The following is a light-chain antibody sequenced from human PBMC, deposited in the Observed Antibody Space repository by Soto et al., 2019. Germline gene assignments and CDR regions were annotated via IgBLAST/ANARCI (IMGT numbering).Light chain of an antibody. J-gene: IGKJ1*01. CDR1: RSLHDINGNNY. V-gene: IGKV2-28*01. Sequence: DIVLKQSPVSLPVTPGEPASISCRSRRSLHDINGNNYLDWYLKKPWQSPQLLIYFASNRASGVPDRFSGSGSGTDFTLKISRVEAEDVGVYYCMQGLRIPKTFGQVNKVEI. CDR2: FAS. CDR3: MQGLRIPKT.